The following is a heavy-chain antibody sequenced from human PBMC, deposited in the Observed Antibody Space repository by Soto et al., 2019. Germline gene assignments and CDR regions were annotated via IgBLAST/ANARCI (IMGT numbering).Heavy chain of an antibody. Sequence: GGSLRLSCAAFGFTFSSYAMSWVRQAPGKGLEWVSAISGSGGSTYYADSVKGRFTISRDNSKNTLYLQMNSLRAEDTAVYYCAKGGSSIYYYYGMDVWGQGTTVTVSS. CDR3: AKGGSSIYYYYGMDV. D-gene: IGHD1-26*01. V-gene: IGHV3-23*01. CDR2: ISGSGGST. CDR1: GFTFSSYA. J-gene: IGHJ6*02.